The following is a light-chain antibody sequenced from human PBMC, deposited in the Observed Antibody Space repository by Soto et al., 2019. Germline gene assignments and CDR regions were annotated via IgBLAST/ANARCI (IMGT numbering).Light chain of an antibody. CDR1: QSISRS. CDR2: DAS. CDR3: QQSYSTPT. J-gene: IGKJ4*01. V-gene: IGKV3-15*01. Sequence: EIVLTQSPAILSVSPGERATLSCRASQSISRSLAWYQQKPGQAPRLLISDASTRATGIPARFSGSGSGTDFTLTISSLQTEDVAVYYCQQSYSTPTFGGGTKVDIK.